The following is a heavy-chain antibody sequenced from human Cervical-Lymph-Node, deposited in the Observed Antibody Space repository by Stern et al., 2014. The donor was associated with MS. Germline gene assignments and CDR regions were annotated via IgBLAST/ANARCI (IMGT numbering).Heavy chain of an antibody. D-gene: IGHD4-17*01. Sequence: QVTLRASGPALVKPPQTLTLTCTFSGFSLSTSGMCVSWIRQPPGKALEWLALIDWDDDKYYSTSLKTRLTISKDTSKNQVVLTMTNMDPVDTATYYCARSMDDYGDYWGWFDPWGQGTLVTVSS. CDR3: ARSMDDYGDYWGWFDP. CDR2: IDWDDDK. CDR1: GFSLSTSGMC. J-gene: IGHJ5*02. V-gene: IGHV2-70*01.